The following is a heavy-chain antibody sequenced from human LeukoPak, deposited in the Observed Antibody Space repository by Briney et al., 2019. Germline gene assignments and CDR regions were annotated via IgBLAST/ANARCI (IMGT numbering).Heavy chain of an antibody. CDR1: GYTLTELS. Sequence: ASVKVSCKVSGYTLTELSMHWVRQAPGKGLEWMGGFDPEDGETIYAQKFQGRVTMTEDTSTDTAYMELSSLRSEDTAVYYCATDFGIAARPGYWGQGTLVTVSS. J-gene: IGHJ4*02. V-gene: IGHV1-24*01. CDR3: ATDFGIAARPGY. D-gene: IGHD6-6*01. CDR2: FDPEDGET.